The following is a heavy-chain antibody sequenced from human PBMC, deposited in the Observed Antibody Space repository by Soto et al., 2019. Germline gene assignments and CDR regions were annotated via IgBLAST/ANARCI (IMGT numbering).Heavy chain of an antibody. CDR3: ARVVVPAAIWGWFDP. D-gene: IGHD2-2*02. CDR1: GFTFSSYA. CDR2: ISSNGGST. Sequence: GGSLRLSCAASGFTFSSYAMHWVRQAPGKGLEYVSAISSNGGSTYYANSVKGRFTISRDNSKNTLYLQMGSLRAEDMAVYYCARVVVPAAIWGWFDPWGQGTLVTVSS. J-gene: IGHJ5*02. V-gene: IGHV3-64*01.